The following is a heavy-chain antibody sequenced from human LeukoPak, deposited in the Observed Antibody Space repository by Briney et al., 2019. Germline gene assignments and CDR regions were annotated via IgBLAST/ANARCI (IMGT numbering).Heavy chain of an antibody. CDR2: ISDSSGTT. J-gene: IGHJ6*03. D-gene: IGHD5-24*01. CDR1: GFTFSNYG. V-gene: IGHV3-23*01. CDR3: AKNRDGYKTHYYYYYMDV. Sequence: GGSLRLSCGASGFTFSNYGMSWVRQAPGEGLEWVSAISDSSGTTYYADSVKGRFTISRDNSRNTLYLQMNSLRAEDTAVYYCAKNRDGYKTHYYYYYMDVWGKGTTVTISS.